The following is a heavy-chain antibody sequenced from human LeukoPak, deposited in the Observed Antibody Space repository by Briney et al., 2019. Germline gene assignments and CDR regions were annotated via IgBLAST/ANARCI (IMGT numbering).Heavy chain of an antibody. J-gene: IGHJ6*03. V-gene: IGHV3-9*01. CDR1: GFTFNDYA. CDR2: IAWNSGNQ. D-gene: IGHD2-15*01. Sequence: GRSLRLSCAASGFTFNDYALHWVRQAPGKGLEWVSSIAWNSGNQGYADPVKGRCTIARDNANNSLYFQMNRLRVEETALYYCAGYCSGGGCYWGHMDVWGKGTMVIVSS. CDR3: AGYCSGGGCYWGHMDV.